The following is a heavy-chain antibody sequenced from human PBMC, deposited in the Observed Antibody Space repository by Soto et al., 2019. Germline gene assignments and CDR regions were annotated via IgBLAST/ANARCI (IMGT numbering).Heavy chain of an antibody. D-gene: IGHD2-15*01. CDR2: IYPGDSDT. V-gene: IGHV5-51*01. J-gene: IGHJ6*02. CDR1: GYSFTSYW. Sequence: PGESLKISCKGSGYSFTSYWIGWVRQMPGKGLEWMGIIYPGDSDTRYSPSFQGQVTISADKSISTAYLQWSSLKASDTAMYYCARLSYCSGGSCYPYYYGMDVWGQGTTVTV. CDR3: ARLSYCSGGSCYPYYYGMDV.